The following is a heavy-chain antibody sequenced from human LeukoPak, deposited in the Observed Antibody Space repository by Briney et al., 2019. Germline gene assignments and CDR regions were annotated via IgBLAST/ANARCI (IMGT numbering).Heavy chain of an antibody. CDR3: ARDAYYYDSQVDY. D-gene: IGHD3-22*01. V-gene: IGHV3-48*03. CDR2: ISSSGSTI. CDR1: GFTFRSYE. Sequence: PGGSLRLSCAASGFTFRSYEMNWVRQAPGKGLEWVSYISSSGSTIYCADSVRGRFTISRDNAKNSLYLQMNSLRAEDTAVYYCARDAYYYDSQVDYWGQGTLVTVSS. J-gene: IGHJ4*02.